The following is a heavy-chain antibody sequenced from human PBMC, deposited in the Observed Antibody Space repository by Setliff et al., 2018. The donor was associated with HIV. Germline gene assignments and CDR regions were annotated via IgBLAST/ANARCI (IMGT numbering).Heavy chain of an antibody. V-gene: IGHV4-61*09. CDR1: GASFIRSRYY. J-gene: IGHJ4*02. CDR2: VYTTGSA. CDR3: ARALAGGSGWNYFDL. Sequence: ASETLSLTCTVSGASFIRSRYYWSWIRQPAGKGLEWIGHVYTTGSASYNPSLESRVTILEALSKNQFSLNLDSVTAADTAVYFCARALAGGSGWNYFDLWGPGTLVTVS. D-gene: IGHD6-19*01.